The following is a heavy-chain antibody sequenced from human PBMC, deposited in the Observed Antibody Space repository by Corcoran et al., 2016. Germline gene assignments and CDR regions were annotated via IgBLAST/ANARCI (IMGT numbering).Heavy chain of an antibody. V-gene: IGHV3-30*18. CDR3: AKDGRYCSSTSCSNNWFDP. CDR2: IAYDGSNK. J-gene: IGHJ5*02. CDR1: GFTFSSYG. Sequence: QVQLVESGGGVVQPGRSLRLSCAASGFTFSSYGMHWVRQAPGKGLEWVAVIAYDGSNKYYADSVKGRFTISRGNSKNTLYLQMNSLRAEDTAVYYCAKDGRYCSSTSCSNNWFDPWGQGTLVTVSS. D-gene: IGHD2-2*01.